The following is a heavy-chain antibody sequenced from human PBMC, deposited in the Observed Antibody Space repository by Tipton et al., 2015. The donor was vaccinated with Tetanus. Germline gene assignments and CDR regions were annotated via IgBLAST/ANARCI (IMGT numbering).Heavy chain of an antibody. Sequence: LRLSCAVSGGSISSGDYSWSWIRQPPGKGLEWIGYIYDSGSTYYNPSLKSRVTISEDRSKNQVSLKLISVTAADTAVYYCVRGRGLGAYSFGFEHWGQGALVTVSS. J-gene: IGHJ4*02. CDR2: IYDSGST. D-gene: IGHD5-12*01. V-gene: IGHV4-30-2*01. CDR1: GGSISSGDYS. CDR3: VRGRGLGAYSFGFEH.